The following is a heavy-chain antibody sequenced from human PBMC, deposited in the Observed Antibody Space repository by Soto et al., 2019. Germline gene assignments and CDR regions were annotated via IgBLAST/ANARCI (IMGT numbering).Heavy chain of an antibody. Sequence: SETLSLTYAVYGGSFSGYYWSWIRQPPGKGLEWIGEINHSGSTNYNPSLKSRVTISVDTSKNQFSLKLSSVTAADTAVYYCARVDSSLSPSAFDYWGQGTLVTVSS. V-gene: IGHV4-34*01. CDR1: GGSFSGYY. J-gene: IGHJ4*02. D-gene: IGHD6-13*01. CDR3: ARVDSSLSPSAFDY. CDR2: INHSGST.